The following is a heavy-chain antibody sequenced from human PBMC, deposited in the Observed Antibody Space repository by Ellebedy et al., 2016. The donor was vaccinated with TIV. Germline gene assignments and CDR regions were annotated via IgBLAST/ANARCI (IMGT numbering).Heavy chain of an antibody. D-gene: IGHD4-17*01. CDR2: IRQEGDEI. CDR1: GFNFRSYW. CDR3: ARRASYGDYAVQVNPWFDP. Sequence: GESLKISCAASGFNFRSYWMTWVRQAPGKGLEWVAKIRQEGDEIYYVESVKGRLTISRDNAKKSLFLQMNSLRVEDTAVYYCARRASYGDYAVQVNPWFDPWGQGTLVTVSS. V-gene: IGHV3-7*01. J-gene: IGHJ5*02.